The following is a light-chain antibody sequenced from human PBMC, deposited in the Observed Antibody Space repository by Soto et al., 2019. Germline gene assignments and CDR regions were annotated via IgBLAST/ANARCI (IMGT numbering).Light chain of an antibody. Sequence: EILITQSPATLSVSPGERATLSWRASQSVSSNLAWYQQKPGQAPRILIYGASTRDTGIPARFSGSGSGTECTLTISRLQSEDFEVYYCQQYNNWPQTFGQGTKVDIK. CDR2: GAS. V-gene: IGKV3-15*01. CDR3: QQYNNWPQT. CDR1: QSVSSN. J-gene: IGKJ1*01.